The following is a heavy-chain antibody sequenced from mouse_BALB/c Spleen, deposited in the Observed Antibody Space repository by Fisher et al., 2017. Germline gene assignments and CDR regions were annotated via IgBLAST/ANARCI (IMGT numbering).Heavy chain of an antibody. Sequence: KFKGKATLTSDKSSSTAYMELSSLTSEDSAVYYCARDGYDGYAMDYWGQGTSVTVSS. D-gene: IGHD1-2*01. V-gene: IGHV1-80*01. CDR3: ARDGYDGYAMDY. J-gene: IGHJ4*01.